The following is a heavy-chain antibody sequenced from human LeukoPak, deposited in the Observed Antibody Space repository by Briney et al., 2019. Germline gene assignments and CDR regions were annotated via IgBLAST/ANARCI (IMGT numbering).Heavy chain of an antibody. J-gene: IGHJ4*02. CDR1: GFRFSGYA. V-gene: IGHV3-30*03. D-gene: IGHD4-11*01. CDR3: ARQGDSNYASFDY. CDR2: ISFDGRNE. Sequence: GGSLRLSCAASGFRFSGYAMHWVRQAPGKGLEWVAVISFDGRNEDYADSVKGRFTISRDNAKSTVYLQMNSLRREDTAVYYCARQGDSNYASFDYWGQGTLVTVSS.